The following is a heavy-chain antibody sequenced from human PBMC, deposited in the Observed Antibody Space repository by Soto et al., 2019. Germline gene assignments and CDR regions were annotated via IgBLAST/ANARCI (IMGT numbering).Heavy chain of an antibody. CDR3: ARDVRSYGYDF. V-gene: IGHV4-59*01. CDR2: IRYSGIT. D-gene: IGHD5-18*01. CDR1: GGSISSYY. J-gene: IGHJ4*02. Sequence: PSETLSLTCTVSGGSISSYYWSWIRQPPEKGLEWIGYIRYSGITNYNPSLRSRVAMSVDTSKNQFSLKLNSVTAADTAVYYCARDVRSYGYDFWGQGTLVTVSS.